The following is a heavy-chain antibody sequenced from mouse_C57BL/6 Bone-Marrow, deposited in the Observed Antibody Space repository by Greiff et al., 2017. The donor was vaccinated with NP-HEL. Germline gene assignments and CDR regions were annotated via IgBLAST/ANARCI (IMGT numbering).Heavy chain of an antibody. D-gene: IGHD3-3*01. CDR1: GYSITSGYY. CDR3: ARVRAPPDYFDY. Sequence: ESGPGLVKPSPSLSLTCSVTGYSITSGYYWNWIRQFPGNTLEWMGYISYDGSNNYNPSLKNRISITRDTSKNQFFLKLNSVTTEDTATYYCARVRAPPDYFDYWGQGTTLTVSS. J-gene: IGHJ2*01. V-gene: IGHV3-6*01. CDR2: ISYDGSN.